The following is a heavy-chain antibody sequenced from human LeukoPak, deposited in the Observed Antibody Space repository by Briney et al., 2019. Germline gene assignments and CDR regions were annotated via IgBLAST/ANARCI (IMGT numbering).Heavy chain of an antibody. Sequence: GGSLRLSCAASGFTFSSYSMNWVRQAPGKGLEWVSSISSSSSYIYYADSVKGRFTISRDNAKNSLYLQMNSLRAEDTAVYYCARDAAPYGSGSYSTNWFDPWGQGTLVTVSS. CDR3: ARDAAPYGSGSYSTNWFDP. J-gene: IGHJ5*02. D-gene: IGHD3-10*01. CDR2: ISSSSSYI. V-gene: IGHV3-21*01. CDR1: GFTFSSYS.